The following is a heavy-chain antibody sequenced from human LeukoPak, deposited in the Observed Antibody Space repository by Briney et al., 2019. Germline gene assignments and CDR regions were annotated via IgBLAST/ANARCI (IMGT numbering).Heavy chain of an antibody. CDR1: GFTFSDYS. V-gene: IGHV3-23*01. D-gene: IGHD3-9*01. CDR3: ASNAPIFRNKYYYYGMDV. CDR2: VTSSGGST. Sequence: GGSLRLSCAASGFTFSDYSMTWVRQAPGKGLEWVSTVTSSGGSTYYADSVKGRFTNSRDNSKNTLNLQMNSLGAADTAVYYCASNAPIFRNKYYYYGMDVWGQGTKVTVSS. J-gene: IGHJ6*02.